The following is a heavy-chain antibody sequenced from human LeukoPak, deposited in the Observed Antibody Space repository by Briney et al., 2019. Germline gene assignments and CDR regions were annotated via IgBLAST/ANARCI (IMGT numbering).Heavy chain of an antibody. CDR3: ARLFQGRYDDGTNWFDP. CDR1: GVSISSYY. D-gene: IGHD1-1*01. Sequence: PSETLSLTCTVSGVSISSYYWSWLRQPPGQGLVWIGDIYYSGSTNYNPSLKSRVTISVDTSKNQFSLKLSSVTPADTAVYYCARLFQGRYDDGTNWFDPWGQGTLVTVSS. V-gene: IGHV4-59*08. J-gene: IGHJ5*02. CDR2: IYYSGST.